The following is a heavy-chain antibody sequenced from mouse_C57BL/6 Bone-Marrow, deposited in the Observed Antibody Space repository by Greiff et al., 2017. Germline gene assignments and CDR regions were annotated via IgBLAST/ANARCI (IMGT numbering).Heavy chain of an antibody. V-gene: IGHV1-76*01. CDR1: GYTFTDSY. CDR2: IYPGSGNT. Sequence: VQLVESGAELVRPGASVKLSCKASGYTFTDSYINWVKQRPGQGLEWIARIYPGSGNTYYNEKFKGKATLTAEKSSSTAYMQLSSLTSEDSAVYFCARSEYDYDRAMDYWGQGTSVTVSS. J-gene: IGHJ4*01. CDR3: ARSEYDYDRAMDY. D-gene: IGHD2-4*01.